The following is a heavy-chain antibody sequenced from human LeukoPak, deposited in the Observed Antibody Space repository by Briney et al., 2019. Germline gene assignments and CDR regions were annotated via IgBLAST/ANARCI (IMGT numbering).Heavy chain of an antibody. Sequence: GGSLRLSCAASGFTFSSYWMHWVRQAPGKGLVWVSRINSDGSSTSYADSVKGRFTISRDNAKNTLYLQMNSLRAEDTAVYYCAKDQYGSGSLSIYYYYMDVWGKGTTVTISS. CDR1: GFTFSSYW. D-gene: IGHD3-10*01. CDR3: AKDQYGSGSLSIYYYYMDV. CDR2: INSDGSST. J-gene: IGHJ6*03. V-gene: IGHV3-74*01.